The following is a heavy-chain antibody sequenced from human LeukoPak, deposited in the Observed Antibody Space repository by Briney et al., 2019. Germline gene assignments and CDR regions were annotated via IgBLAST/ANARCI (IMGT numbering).Heavy chain of an antibody. D-gene: IGHD6-13*01. J-gene: IGHJ4*02. CDR2: ILYDGISK. CDR1: GFTFSDYA. Sequence: GGSLRLSCAASGFTFSDYALHWVRQAPGKGLEWVAIILYDGISKYYANSVKDRFTISRDISKNSLFPQMNSLRAEDTAVYYCARGSSTWHLFDFWGQGTLVTVSS. CDR3: ARGSSTWHLFDF. V-gene: IGHV3-30-3*01.